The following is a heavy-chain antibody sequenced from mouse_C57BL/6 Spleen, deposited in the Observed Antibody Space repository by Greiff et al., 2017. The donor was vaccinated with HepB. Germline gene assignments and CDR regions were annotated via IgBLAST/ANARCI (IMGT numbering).Heavy chain of an antibody. CDR2: ISDGGSYT. CDR3: ARAGVITTVVATGYFDV. Sequence: EVKVVESGGGLVKPGGSLKLSCAASGFTFSSYAMSWVRQTPEKRLEWVATISDGGSYTYYPDNVKGRFTISRDNAKNNLYLQMSHLKSEDTAMYYCARAGVITTVVATGYFDVWGTGTTVTVSS. V-gene: IGHV5-4*03. D-gene: IGHD1-1*01. J-gene: IGHJ1*03. CDR1: GFTFSSYA.